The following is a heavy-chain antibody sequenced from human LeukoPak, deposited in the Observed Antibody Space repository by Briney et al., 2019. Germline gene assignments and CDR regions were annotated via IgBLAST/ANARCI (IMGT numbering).Heavy chain of an antibody. Sequence: GGSLRLSCAASGFPFSSCEMNWVRQAPGKGLEWISVIRSSGITIYYADSVKGRFTISRDNTRNSLNLQMNSLRAEDTAIYYCARQFNYDRPFDYWGQGTLVTVSS. J-gene: IGHJ4*02. D-gene: IGHD4-11*01. CDR2: IRSSGITI. CDR1: GFPFSSCE. CDR3: ARQFNYDRPFDY. V-gene: IGHV3-48*03.